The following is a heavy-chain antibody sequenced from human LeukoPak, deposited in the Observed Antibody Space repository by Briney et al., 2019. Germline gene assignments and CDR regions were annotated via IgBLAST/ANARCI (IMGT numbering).Heavy chain of an antibody. CDR1: GFTFSSYS. CDR3: ARDYTVTTHWFDP. CDR2: ISSSSSYI. Sequence: GGSLRLSCAASGFTFSSYSMNWVRQAPGKGLEWVSSISSSSSYIYYADSVKGRLTISRDNAKNSLYLQMNSLRAEDTAVYYCARDYTVTTHWFDPWGQGTLVTVSS. D-gene: IGHD4-17*01. V-gene: IGHV3-21*01. J-gene: IGHJ5*02.